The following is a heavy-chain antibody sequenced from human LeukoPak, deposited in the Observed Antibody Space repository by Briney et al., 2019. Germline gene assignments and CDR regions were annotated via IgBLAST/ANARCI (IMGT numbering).Heavy chain of an antibody. CDR3: TRRLDD. CDR2: IKHDESEK. V-gene: IGHV3-7*01. Sequence: GGSLRLSCAASGFSFNRDWMDWVRQAPGKGLEWVANIKHDESEKNYLDSVKGRFTISRDNAQNSLYLQMNGLRVEDTAVYYCTRRLDDWGQGTLVTVSS. CDR1: GFSFNRDW. J-gene: IGHJ4*02. D-gene: IGHD3-16*01.